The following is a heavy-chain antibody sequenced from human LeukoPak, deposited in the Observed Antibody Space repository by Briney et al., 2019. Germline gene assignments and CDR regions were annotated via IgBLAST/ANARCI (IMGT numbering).Heavy chain of an antibody. J-gene: IGHJ3*02. CDR1: GFTFSDYY. D-gene: IGHD3-22*01. V-gene: IGHV3-11*01. CDR2: ISSCGSTI. CDR3: ARTPPMMVVVITTLNDAFDI. Sequence: GGSLRLSCAASGFTFSDYYESWIRQAPGEGLEWVSYISSCGSTIYYADSVKGRFTISRDNAKNSQYLQLKSLRAENAAVYYCARTPPMMVVVITTLNDAFDIWGQGTMVTVSS.